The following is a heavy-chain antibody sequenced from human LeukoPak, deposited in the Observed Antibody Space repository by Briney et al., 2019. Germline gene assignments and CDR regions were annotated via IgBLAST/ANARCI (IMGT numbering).Heavy chain of an antibody. D-gene: IGHD3-3*01. CDR3: ARGHTTYYDFWSGYYPSRRPDAFDI. CDR1: GGSISSGGYY. V-gene: IGHV4-31*03. J-gene: IGHJ3*02. CDR2: IYYSGST. Sequence: PSQTLSLTCTVSGGSISSGGYYWSWIRQHPGKGLEWIGYIYYSGSTYYNPSLKSRVTISVDTSKNQFSLKLSSVTAADTAVYCCARGHTTYYDFWSGYYPSRRPDAFDIWGQGTMVTVSS.